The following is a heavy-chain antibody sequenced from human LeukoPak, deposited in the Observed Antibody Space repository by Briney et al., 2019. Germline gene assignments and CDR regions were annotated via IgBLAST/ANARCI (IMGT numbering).Heavy chain of an antibody. V-gene: IGHV4-59*01. J-gene: IGHJ6*04. D-gene: IGHD3-22*01. Sequence: SETLSLTCTVSGGSISSYYWSWIRQPPGKGLEWIGYIYYSGTTNYNPSLKSRVTISVDTSKNQFSLKLSSVTAADTDVYYCARDGGYYYDSSGYPDVWGKGTTVTVSS. CDR2: IYYSGTT. CDR1: GGSISSYY. CDR3: ARDGGYYYDSSGYPDV.